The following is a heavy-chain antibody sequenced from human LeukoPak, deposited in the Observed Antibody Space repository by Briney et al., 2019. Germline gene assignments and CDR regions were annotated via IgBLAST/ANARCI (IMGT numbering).Heavy chain of an antibody. Sequence: GGSLRLSCAASEFTFSNYAMSWVRQAPGKGLEWVSVISGSGGTTYYADSVKGRFTISRDNSKNTLYLQMNSLRAEDTAVYYCEVPAATGNWGQGTLVTVSS. D-gene: IGHD2-2*01. V-gene: IGHV3-23*01. J-gene: IGHJ4*02. CDR1: EFTFSNYA. CDR2: ISGSGGTT. CDR3: EVPAATGN.